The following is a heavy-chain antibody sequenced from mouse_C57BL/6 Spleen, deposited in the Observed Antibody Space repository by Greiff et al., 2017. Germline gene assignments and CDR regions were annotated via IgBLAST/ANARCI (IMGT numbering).Heavy chain of an antibody. D-gene: IGHD2-4*01. V-gene: IGHV1-18*01. Sequence: EVQLQQSGPELVKPGASVKIPCKASGYTFTDYNMDWVKQSHGKSLEWIGDINPNNGGTIYNQKFKGKATLTVDKSSSTAYMELRSLTSEDTAVYYCARRDYDSSAYWGQGTLVTVSA. CDR3: ARRDYDSSAY. CDR2: INPNNGGT. J-gene: IGHJ3*01. CDR1: GYTFTDYN.